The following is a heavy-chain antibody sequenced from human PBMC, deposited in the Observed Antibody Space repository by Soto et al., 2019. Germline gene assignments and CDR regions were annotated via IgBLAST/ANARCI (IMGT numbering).Heavy chain of an antibody. J-gene: IGHJ4*02. CDR3: VINAQFTDNFSFDF. V-gene: IGHV1-18*01. D-gene: IGHD3-9*01. Sequence: QGRLVQSGAEVKKPGASVKVSCKASGYIFVRYGLSWVRQAPGQGLEWMGWINTYSGDTNFAQEVQGRITMTTDTSTSTAYMELRNLRSDDTAVYYCVINAQFTDNFSFDFWGQGTLVTVSS. CDR2: INTYSGDT. CDR1: GYIFVRYG.